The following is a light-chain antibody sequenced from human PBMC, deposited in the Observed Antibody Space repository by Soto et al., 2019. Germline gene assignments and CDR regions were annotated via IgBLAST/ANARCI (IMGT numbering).Light chain of an antibody. V-gene: IGKV3-20*01. CDR3: QKYGSSPPA. CDR1: QSVSSSY. Sequence: IVLTQAPGNLSLSPGEGAALSFRASQSVSSSYLAWYQQKPGQAPRLLIYGASSRATGIPDRFSGSGSGTDFCRIIIRLEPEDFAVYYCQKYGSSPPAFGKGTKVDIK. CDR2: GAS. J-gene: IGKJ1*01.